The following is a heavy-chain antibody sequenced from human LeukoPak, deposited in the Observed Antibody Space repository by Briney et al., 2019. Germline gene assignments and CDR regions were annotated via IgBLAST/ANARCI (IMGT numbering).Heavy chain of an antibody. D-gene: IGHD1-26*01. CDR3: ARGAGSYYGYFQS. J-gene: IGHJ1*01. CDR2: IKQDGSEK. CDR1: GLTFSNYW. Sequence: GGSLRLSCAASGLTFSNYWMTWVRQAPGKGLEWVANIKQDGSEKYYVDSVKGRFTISRDNAKNSLYLQMNSLGAEDTAVYFCARGAGSYYGYFQSWGQGTLVTVSS. V-gene: IGHV3-7*01.